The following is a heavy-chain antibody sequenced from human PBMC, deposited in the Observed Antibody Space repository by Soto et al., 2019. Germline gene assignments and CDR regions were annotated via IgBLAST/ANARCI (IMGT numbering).Heavy chain of an antibody. CDR1: GVSVSSGAYY. D-gene: IGHD1-1*01. Sequence: QVQLPESGPGLVKPSQTLSLSCSVYGVSVSSGAYYWSWIRQHAGGGLEWIGYIDRSGSTYYKPSLRGRVIMSVDTSTNQIYLRLLSVTAADTAMYYCARDSGGNSENYYGLDVWGHGTTVTVSS. CDR3: ARDSGGNSENYYGLDV. CDR2: IDRSGST. J-gene: IGHJ6*02. V-gene: IGHV4-31*03.